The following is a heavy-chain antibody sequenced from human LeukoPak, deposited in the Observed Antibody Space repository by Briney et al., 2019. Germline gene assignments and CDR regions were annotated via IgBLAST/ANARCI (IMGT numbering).Heavy chain of an antibody. D-gene: IGHD3-10*01. CDR2: INPSGGST. CDR1: GYTFTSYY. CDR3: ARDRATMVRGVIIPADTDY. V-gene: IGHV1-46*01. J-gene: IGHJ4*02. Sequence: GASVKVSCKASGYTFTSYYMHWVRQAPGQGLEWMGIINPSGGSTSYAQKFQGRVTMTRDTSTSTVYMELSSLRSEDTAVYYCARDRATMVRGVIIPADTDYWGQGTLVTVSS.